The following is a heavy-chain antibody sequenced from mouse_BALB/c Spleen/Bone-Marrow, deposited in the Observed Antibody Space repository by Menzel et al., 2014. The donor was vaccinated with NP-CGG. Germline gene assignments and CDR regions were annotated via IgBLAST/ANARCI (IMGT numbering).Heavy chain of an antibody. CDR1: GFTFSSFG. CDR3: ARSGSSSGYFDY. Sequence: DVKLVESGGGLVQPGGSRKLSCAASGFTFSSFGMHWVRQVPEKGLEWVAYISSGSSTIYYADTVMGRFTISRDNPKNTLFLQMTSLRSEDTAMYYCARSGSSSGYFDYWGQGTTLTVSS. V-gene: IGHV5-17*02. J-gene: IGHJ2*01. D-gene: IGHD1-1*01. CDR2: ISSGSSTI.